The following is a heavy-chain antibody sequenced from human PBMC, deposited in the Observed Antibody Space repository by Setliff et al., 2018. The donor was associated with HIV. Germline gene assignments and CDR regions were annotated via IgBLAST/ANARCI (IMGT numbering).Heavy chain of an antibody. CDR1: GIPIDRVYS. D-gene: IGHD3-9*01. J-gene: IGHJ4*01. CDR2: ISHSGST. V-gene: IGHV4-38-2*02. Sequence: SETLSLTCGVSGIPIDRVYSWAWIRQPPGKGLEWIGTISHSGSTHYNSLLQGRISISIDTSKNQFSPTLTSVTAADTAMYYCARDQSDYNVLTGFGDFDYWGHGTLVTVSS. CDR3: ARDQSDYNVLTGFGDFDY.